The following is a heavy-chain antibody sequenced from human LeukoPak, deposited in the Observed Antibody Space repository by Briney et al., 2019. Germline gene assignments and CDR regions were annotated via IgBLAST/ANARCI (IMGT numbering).Heavy chain of an antibody. Sequence: PGGSLRLSCAASGFTFSSHAMHWVRQAPGKGLEWVAVISYDGSNKYYADSVKGRFTISRDNSKNTLYLQMNSLRAEDTAVYYCARVGSSWELLGYFDYWGQGTLVTVSS. CDR1: GFTFSSHA. V-gene: IGHV3-30-3*01. CDR2: ISYDGSNK. J-gene: IGHJ4*02. D-gene: IGHD1-26*01. CDR3: ARVGSSWELLGYFDY.